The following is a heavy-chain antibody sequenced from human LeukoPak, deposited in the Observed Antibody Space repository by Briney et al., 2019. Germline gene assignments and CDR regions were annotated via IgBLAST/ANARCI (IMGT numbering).Heavy chain of an antibody. Sequence: SETLSLSCTVSGGSVTSGDHYWSWIRQPPDKGLQWIGHLYDIGSSTVYNPSLKSCSTISMGASESQFSLRLSSVNAADTAVYYCARGRGYGYGIDYWGRGTLVTVSS. CDR2: LYDIGSST. J-gene: IGHJ4*02. V-gene: IGHV4-31*03. CDR1: GGSVTSGDHY. CDR3: ARGRGYGYGIDY. D-gene: IGHD4-17*01.